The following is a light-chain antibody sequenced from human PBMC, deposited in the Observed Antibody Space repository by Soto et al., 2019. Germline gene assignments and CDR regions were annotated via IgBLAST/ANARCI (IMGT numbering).Light chain of an antibody. CDR3: GTCYNSLSAEI. CDR1: SSNIGNNY. Sequence: QSVLTQPPSVSAAPGQMVTISCSGSSSNIGNNYVSWYRQVPGTAPQLLIYDNNKRPSGIPDRISGSKSGTSATLGITGLQTGDEADYYCGTCYNSLSAEIFGGGTKLTVL. J-gene: IGLJ2*01. CDR2: DNN. V-gene: IGLV1-51*01.